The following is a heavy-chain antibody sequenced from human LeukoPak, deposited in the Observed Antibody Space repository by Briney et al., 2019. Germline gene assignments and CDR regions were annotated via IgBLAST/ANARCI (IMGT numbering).Heavy chain of an antibody. CDR1: GFTFSSYA. CDR2: ISGSGGST. Sequence: GGSLRLSCAASGFTFSSYAMSWVRQAPGKGLEWVSAISGSGGSTYYADSVKGRFTISRDNAKNSLYLQMNSLRAEDTALYYCARDGDTVLTRGYYYYMDVWGKGTTVTVSS. CDR3: ARDGDTVLTRGYYYYMDV. D-gene: IGHD4-23*01. V-gene: IGHV3-23*01. J-gene: IGHJ6*03.